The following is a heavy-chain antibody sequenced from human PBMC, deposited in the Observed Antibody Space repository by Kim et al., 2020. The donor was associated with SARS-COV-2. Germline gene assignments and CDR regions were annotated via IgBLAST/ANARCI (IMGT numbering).Heavy chain of an antibody. J-gene: IGHJ4*02. CDR2: RYI. V-gene: IGHV3-21*01. CDR3: ARDSQYKGY. Sequence: RYIYYADSVSGRFTISRDHAKNSLYLQMNSLRAEDTAVYYCARDSQYKGYWGQGTLVTVSS. D-gene: IGHD1-20*01.